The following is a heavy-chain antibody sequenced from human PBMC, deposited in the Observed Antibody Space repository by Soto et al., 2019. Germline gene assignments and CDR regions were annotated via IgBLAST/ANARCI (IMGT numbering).Heavy chain of an antibody. CDR1: GGSFSGYY. V-gene: IGHV4-34*01. Sequence: PSETLSLTCAVYGGSFSGYYWSWIRQPPGKGLEWIGEINHSGSTNYNPSLKSRVTISVDTSKNQFSLKLSSVTAADTAVYYCAREIIASSKFDPWGQGTLVTVSS. CDR2: INHSGST. J-gene: IGHJ5*02. D-gene: IGHD6-13*01. CDR3: AREIIASSKFDP.